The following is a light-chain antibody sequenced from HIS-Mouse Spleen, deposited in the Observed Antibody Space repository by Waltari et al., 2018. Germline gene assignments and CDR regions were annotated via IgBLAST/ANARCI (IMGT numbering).Light chain of an antibody. Sequence: QSVLTQPTSASGTPGQRVTISCSGSSSNTGSNYVYWYQQLPGTAPKLLIYRNNQRPSGVPDRFSGSKSGTSASLAISGLRSEDEADYYCAAWDDSLSGPVFGGGTKLTVL. CDR1: SSNTGSNY. J-gene: IGLJ3*02. V-gene: IGLV1-47*01. CDR2: RNN. CDR3: AAWDDSLSGPV.